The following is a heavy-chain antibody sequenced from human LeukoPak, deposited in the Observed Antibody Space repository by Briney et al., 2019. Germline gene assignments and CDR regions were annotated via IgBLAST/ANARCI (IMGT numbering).Heavy chain of an antibody. Sequence: GGSLRLSCVASGFTFSSYAMSWVRQAPGKGLEWVSAISGSGVTTHYAGSVKGRFSISRDNSKNTLYLQMNSLRAEDTALYYCAKGGKWDVTPFDYWGQGTLVTVSS. D-gene: IGHD1-26*01. J-gene: IGHJ4*02. CDR1: GFTFSSYA. CDR3: AKGGKWDVTPFDY. V-gene: IGHV3-23*01. CDR2: ISGSGVTT.